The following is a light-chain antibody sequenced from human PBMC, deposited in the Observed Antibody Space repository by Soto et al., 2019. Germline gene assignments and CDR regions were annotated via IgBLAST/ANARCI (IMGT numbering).Light chain of an antibody. Sequence: IQISRSPSTLTFTVRSLVTNNFRASQNINDYLAWYQQKPGKSPKVLIYHASSLERGVPSRFSGSGPGTQFTLTISSLQPDDFATYFCQQYNSHRTFGQGTKVDI. V-gene: IGKV1-5*01. CDR1: QNINDY. CDR2: HAS. CDR3: QQYNSHRT. J-gene: IGKJ1*01.